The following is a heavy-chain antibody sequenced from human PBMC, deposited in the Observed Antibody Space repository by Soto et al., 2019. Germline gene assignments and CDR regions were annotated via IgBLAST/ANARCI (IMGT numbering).Heavy chain of an antibody. CDR2: IDPSDSYT. Sequence: RGESLKICCKGSGYNFTTYWISWVRQMPGKGLEWMGRIDPSDSYTNYSPSFQGHVTISADKSISTAYLQWSSPMASDTAMYYCARHIGPQLAHYHSYGMDVWGQGTTVTVSS. D-gene: IGHD6-13*01. CDR3: ARHIGPQLAHYHSYGMDV. CDR1: GYNFTTYW. J-gene: IGHJ6*02. V-gene: IGHV5-10-1*01.